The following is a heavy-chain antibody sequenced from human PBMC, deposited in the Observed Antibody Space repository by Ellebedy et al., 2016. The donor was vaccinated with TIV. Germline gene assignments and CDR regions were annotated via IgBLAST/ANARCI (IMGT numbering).Heavy chain of an antibody. D-gene: IGHD5-12*01. CDR1: GGSFSGYY. Sequence: SETLSLXCAVYGGSFSGYYWTWIRQPPGKGLEWIGEINHSGSTNYNPSLKSRVTISVDTSKNQFSLKLRSVTAADTAVYYCARGQDRRKATDYWGQGTLVTVSS. CDR2: INHSGST. V-gene: IGHV4-34*01. J-gene: IGHJ4*02. CDR3: ARGQDRRKATDY.